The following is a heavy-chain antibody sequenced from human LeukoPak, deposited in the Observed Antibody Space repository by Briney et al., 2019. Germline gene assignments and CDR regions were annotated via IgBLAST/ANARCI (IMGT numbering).Heavy chain of an antibody. Sequence: PSETLSLTCAVYGGSFSGYYWSWIRQPPGKGLEWIGEINHSGSTNYNPSLKSRVTISVDTSKNQFSLKLSSVTAADTAVYYCARGPYSIVVVTAIPDYFDYWGQGTLVTVS. V-gene: IGHV4-34*01. CDR1: GGSFSGYY. CDR2: INHSGST. D-gene: IGHD2-21*02. J-gene: IGHJ4*02. CDR3: ARGPYSIVVVTAIPDYFDY.